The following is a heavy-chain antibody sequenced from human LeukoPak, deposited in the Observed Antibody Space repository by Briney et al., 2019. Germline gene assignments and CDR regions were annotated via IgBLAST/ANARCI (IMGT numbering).Heavy chain of an antibody. D-gene: IGHD1-26*01. CDR3: AADRAQQGGATAY. CDR2: IVVGSGNT. J-gene: IGHJ4*02. Sequence: VASVKVSCKASGFAFRYSAVQWVRQARGQRLEWIGWIVVGSGNTNYAQKFQERVTITRDMSTSTVYMEVTSLRSEDTAVYYCAADRAQQGGATAYWGQGTLVTVYS. V-gene: IGHV1-58*01. CDR1: GFAFRYSA.